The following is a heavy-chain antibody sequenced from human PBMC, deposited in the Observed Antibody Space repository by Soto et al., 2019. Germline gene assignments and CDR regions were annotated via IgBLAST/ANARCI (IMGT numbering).Heavy chain of an antibody. J-gene: IGHJ4*02. CDR2: IYYTGST. CDR3: ARGGMGPLFEALDY. V-gene: IGHV4-59*01. Sequence: SETLSLTCTVSGGSINSYYWYWIRQPPGKGLEWIAYIYYTGSTNYNPSLKSRVTISINTSKSQFSLRLSSVTPADTAVYYCARGGMGPLFEALDYWGQGTLVTVSS. CDR1: GGSINSYY. D-gene: IGHD2-8*01.